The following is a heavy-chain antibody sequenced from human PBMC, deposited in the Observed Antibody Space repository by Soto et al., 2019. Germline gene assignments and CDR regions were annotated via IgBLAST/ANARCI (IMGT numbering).Heavy chain of an antibody. J-gene: IGHJ5*02. Sequence: QVHLVESGGGVVQPGRSLRLSCAASGFTFSSYGMHWVRQAPGKGLEWVAVISYDGSNKYYADSVKGRFTISRDNSKNTLYLQMNSLRAEDTAVYYCEKDLSSGSVPYLFDPWGQGTLVTVSS. D-gene: IGHD6-19*01. CDR1: GFTFSSYG. V-gene: IGHV3-30*18. CDR3: EKDLSSGSVPYLFDP. CDR2: ISYDGSNK.